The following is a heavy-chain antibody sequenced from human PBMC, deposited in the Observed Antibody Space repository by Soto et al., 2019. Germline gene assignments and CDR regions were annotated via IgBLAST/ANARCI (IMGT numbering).Heavy chain of an antibody. CDR1: GYTFTSYG. D-gene: IGHD1-1*01. V-gene: IGHV1-18*01. Sequence: QVHLVQSGAEVKKPGASVKVSCKGSGYTFTSYGITWVRQAPGQGLEWMGWISAHNGNTDYAQKLRGRVTVTRDTSKSTAYMELRSLRYDGAAGYYCARGRYGDYWGQGALFTVSS. CDR3: ARGRYGDY. CDR2: ISAHNGNT. J-gene: IGHJ4*02.